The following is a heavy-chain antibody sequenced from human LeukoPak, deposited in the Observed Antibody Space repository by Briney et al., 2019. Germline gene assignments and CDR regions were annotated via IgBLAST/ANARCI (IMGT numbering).Heavy chain of an antibody. D-gene: IGHD2-15*01. CDR3: ATGCSGGSCYSWHWFDP. CDR2: FDPEDGET. CDR1: GYTLTELS. V-gene: IGHV1-24*01. Sequence: APVKVSCKVSGYTLTELSMHWVRQAPGKGLAWMGGFDPEDGETIYAQKFQGRVTMTEDTSTDTAYMELSSLRSEDTAVYYCATGCSGGSCYSWHWFDPWGQGTLVTVSS. J-gene: IGHJ5*02.